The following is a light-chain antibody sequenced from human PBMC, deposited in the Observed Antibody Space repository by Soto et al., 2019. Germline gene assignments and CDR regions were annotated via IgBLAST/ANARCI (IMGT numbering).Light chain of an antibody. J-gene: IGLJ2*01. Sequence: QSVLTQPTSASGSPGRSVTISCTGTSSDVGGYNYVSWYQQHPGRAPRLMIYEVSKRPSGVPDRFSGSKSGNTASLTVSGLQADDEADYYCSSYADSAVLFGGGTKLTV. CDR3: SSYADSAVL. CDR1: SSDVGGYNY. CDR2: EVS. V-gene: IGLV2-8*01.